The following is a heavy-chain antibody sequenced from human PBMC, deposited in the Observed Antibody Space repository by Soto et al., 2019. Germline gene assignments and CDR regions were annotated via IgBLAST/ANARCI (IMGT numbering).Heavy chain of an antibody. Sequence: EVQLVESGGGLVKPGGSLRLSCAASGFTVSSYSMNWVRQAPGKGLEWVSSISSSSSYIYYADSVKGRFTISRDNAKNSLYLQMNSLRAEDTAVYYCAPRGYGSGLTDWGQGTLVTVSS. D-gene: IGHD3-10*01. CDR2: ISSSSSYI. J-gene: IGHJ4*02. CDR3: APRGYGSGLTD. CDR1: GFTVSSYS. V-gene: IGHV3-21*01.